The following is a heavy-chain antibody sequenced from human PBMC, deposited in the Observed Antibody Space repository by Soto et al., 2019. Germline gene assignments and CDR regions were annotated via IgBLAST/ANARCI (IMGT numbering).Heavy chain of an antibody. V-gene: IGHV4-34*01. CDR2: INHSGST. Sequence: PSETLSLTCAVYGGSFSGYYWSWIRQPPGKGLEWIGEINHSGSTNYNPSLKSRVTISVDTSKNQFSLKLSSVTAADTAVYYCARGPRITMIVLVTGFAYWGQGTLVTVSS. D-gene: IGHD3-22*01. CDR3: ARGPRITMIVLVTGFAY. J-gene: IGHJ4*02. CDR1: GGSFSGYY.